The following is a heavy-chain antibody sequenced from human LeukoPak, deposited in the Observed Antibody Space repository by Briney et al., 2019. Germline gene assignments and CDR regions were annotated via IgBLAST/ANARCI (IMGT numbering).Heavy chain of an antibody. CDR2: IYYSGST. V-gene: IGHV4-61*01. J-gene: IGHJ3*02. Sequence: SETLSLTCTVSGGSISSGSCNWIWKRPPKGKGLEWIGYIYYSGSTNYNPSLKSRVTISVDTSKNQFSLKLSSVTAADTAVYYCARISFDAFDIWGQGTMVTVSS. CDR1: GGSISSGSCN. CDR3: ARISFDAFDI.